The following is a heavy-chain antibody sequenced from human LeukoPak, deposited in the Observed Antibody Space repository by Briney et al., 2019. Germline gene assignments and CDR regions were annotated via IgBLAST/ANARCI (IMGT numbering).Heavy chain of an antibody. V-gene: IGHV4-34*01. CDR2: INHSGST. D-gene: IGHD6-19*01. J-gene: IGHJ4*02. CDR1: GGSFSGYY. CDR3: ARVNSSGWEYYFDY. Sequence: SETLSLTCAVYGGSFSGYYWSWIRQPPGKGLEWIGEINHSGSTNYNPSLKSRVTISVDTSKNQFSLKLSSVTAADTAVYYCARVNSSGWEYYFDYWGQGTLVTASS.